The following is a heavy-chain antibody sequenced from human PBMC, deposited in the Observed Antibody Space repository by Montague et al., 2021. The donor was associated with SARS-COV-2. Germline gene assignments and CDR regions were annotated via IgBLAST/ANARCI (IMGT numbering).Heavy chain of an antibody. Sequence: SLRLSCAASGFTSGDYQMTWVRPAPGKGLQLVANINQDETAKTYVDSVKGRFTISRDNAKNSLILQMNSLKDEDTAVYYRARSPRGSGTGWLDYWGQGTLVTVSS. V-gene: IGHV3-7*01. D-gene: IGHD3/OR15-3a*01. CDR2: INQDETAK. J-gene: IGHJ4*02. CDR3: ARSPRGSGTGWLDY. CDR1: GFTSGDYQ.